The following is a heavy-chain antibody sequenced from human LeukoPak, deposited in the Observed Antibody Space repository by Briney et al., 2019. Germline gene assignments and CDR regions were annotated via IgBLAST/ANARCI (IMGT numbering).Heavy chain of an antibody. CDR3: ARYHSGLLPQDPYYFDY. CDR2: IYYSGST. J-gene: IGHJ4*02. CDR1: GGSIRRGGYD. D-gene: IGHD3-22*01. Sequence: SETLSVTSTVSGGSIRRGGYDRSWIRRHPGKVLQWVGYIYYSGSTYYNPSLKSRVTISVDTSKNQFSLKLSSVTAADTAVYYCARYHSGLLPQDPYYFDYWGQGTLVTVSS. V-gene: IGHV4-31*03.